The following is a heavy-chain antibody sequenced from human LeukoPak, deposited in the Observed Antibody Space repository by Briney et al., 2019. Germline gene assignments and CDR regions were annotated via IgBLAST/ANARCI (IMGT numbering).Heavy chain of an antibody. D-gene: IGHD3-22*01. CDR2: IYWDDDR. J-gene: IGHJ4*02. Sequence: ESGPTLVNPTQTLTLTCTFSGFSLNTRGLGVGWIRHPPGRALEWLALIYWDDDRRYSPSLKSRLTITKDTSRNQVVLTMTNMDPVDTATYFCAHRKNYYDSSVFDNWGQGTLVTVSS. CDR3: AHRKNYYDSSVFDN. CDR1: GFSLNTRGLG. V-gene: IGHV2-5*02.